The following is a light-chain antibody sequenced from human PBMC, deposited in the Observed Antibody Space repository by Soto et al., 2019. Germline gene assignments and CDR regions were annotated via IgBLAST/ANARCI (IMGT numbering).Light chain of an antibody. CDR1: SSDVGTYNF. J-gene: IGLJ3*02. CDR3: RSYAGSSNLV. V-gene: IGLV2-8*01. Sequence: QSALTQPPSASGSPGQSVAISCTGTSSDVGTYNFVSWYQQHPGKAPKLLIYEVNKRPSWVPARFSGSKSGNTASLTVSGLQAEDEAYYYCRSYAGSSNLVFGGGTKLTVL. CDR2: EVN.